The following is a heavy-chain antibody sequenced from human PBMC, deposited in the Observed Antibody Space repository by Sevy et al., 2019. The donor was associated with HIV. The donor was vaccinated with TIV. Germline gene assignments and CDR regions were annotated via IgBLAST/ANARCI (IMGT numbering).Heavy chain of an antibody. CDR3: VRDSRWTLIVVTEVGGMDV. CDR1: GFTFSNYA. D-gene: IGHD3-22*01. Sequence: GGCLRLSCVASGFTFSNYAMHWVRQAPGKGLEWVAVISYDGSHKYYADSVKGRFTISRDNSENTLDLQMHSLRADDTAVSYCVRDSRWTLIVVTEVGGMDVWGQGTTVTVSS. J-gene: IGHJ6*02. CDR2: ISYDGSHK. V-gene: IGHV3-30-3*01.